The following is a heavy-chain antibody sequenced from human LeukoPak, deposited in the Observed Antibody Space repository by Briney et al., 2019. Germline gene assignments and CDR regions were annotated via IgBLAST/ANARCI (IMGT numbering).Heavy chain of an antibody. CDR1: GFTFSSYW. CDR2: IKQDGSEK. D-gene: IGHD3-22*01. J-gene: IGHJ5*02. CDR3: ARELATYYYDSSGYYPKWFDP. V-gene: IGHV3-7*03. Sequence: GGSLRLSCAASGFTFSSYWMSWVRQAPGKGLEWVANIKQDGSEKYYVDSVKGRFTISRDNAKNSLYLQMNSLRAEDTAVYYCARELATYYYDSSGYYPKWFDPWGQGTLVTVSS.